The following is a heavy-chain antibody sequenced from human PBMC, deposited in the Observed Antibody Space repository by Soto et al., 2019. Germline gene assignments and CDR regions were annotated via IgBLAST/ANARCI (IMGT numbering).Heavy chain of an antibody. CDR2: IIGSGDST. V-gene: IGHV3-23*01. Sequence: GGSLRLSCAASGFTFSSYAMSWVRQAPGKGLEWVSAIIGSGDSTYYADSVKGRFTISRDTSKNTLYLQMDSLRAEDTALYYCAKSYSSNWYDYFDYWGQGTLVTVSS. J-gene: IGHJ4*02. CDR3: AKSYSSNWYDYFDY. D-gene: IGHD6-13*01. CDR1: GFTFSSYA.